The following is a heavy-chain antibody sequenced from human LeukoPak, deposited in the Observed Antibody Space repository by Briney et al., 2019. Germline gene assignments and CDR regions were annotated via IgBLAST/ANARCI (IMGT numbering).Heavy chain of an antibody. CDR1: GIAFSSFG. J-gene: IGHJ5*02. V-gene: IGHV3-33*01. CDR3: ARDLTNGSGWYGPLWFDP. Sequence: GGSLRLSCAASGIAFSSFGMHWVRQAPGKGLEWVAVIWYDGSNKYYADSVKGRFTISRDNSKHTLYLQMNSLRAEDTAVYYCARDLTNGSGWYGPLWFDPWGQGTLVTVSS. CDR2: IWYDGSNK. D-gene: IGHD6-19*01.